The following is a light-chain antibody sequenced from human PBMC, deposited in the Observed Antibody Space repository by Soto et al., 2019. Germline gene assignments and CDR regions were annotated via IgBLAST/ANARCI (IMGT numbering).Light chain of an antibody. Sequence: EIVLTQSPVTLSLSPGERATLSCRASQSASSSYLAWYQQKPGQAPRLLIYGASSRATGIPDRFSGSGSGTDFTLTISRLEPEDFAVYYCQQYGSSPPITFGQATRLEIK. CDR1: QSASSSY. CDR3: QQYGSSPPIT. V-gene: IGKV3-20*01. CDR2: GAS. J-gene: IGKJ5*01.